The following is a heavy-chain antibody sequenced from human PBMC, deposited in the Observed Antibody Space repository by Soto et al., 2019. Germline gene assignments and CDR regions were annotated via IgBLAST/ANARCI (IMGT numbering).Heavy chain of an antibody. CDR1: GYSFTSYW. V-gene: IGHV5-51*01. CDR3: AKNTGSGSFYGYDAFDI. CDR2: ISPADSDT. Sequence: GESLKISCKGSGYSFTSYWIGWVRQVPGKGLEWMGIISPADSDTRYSPSFQGQVTISADKSISTAYLQWSSLKASDTAMYYCAKNTGSGSFYGYDAFDIWGQGTMVTVSS. J-gene: IGHJ3*02. D-gene: IGHD1-26*01.